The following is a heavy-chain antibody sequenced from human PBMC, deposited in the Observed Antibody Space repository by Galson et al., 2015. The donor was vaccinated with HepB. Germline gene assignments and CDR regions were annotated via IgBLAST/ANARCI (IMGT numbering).Heavy chain of an antibody. V-gene: IGHV4-31*03. CDR3: ARDGGLGYCSSTSCYPPHYYYYYGMDV. Sequence: LSLTCTVSGGSISSSGYYWSWIRQHPGKGLEWIGYIYYSGSTYYNPSLKSRVTISVDTSKNQFSLKLSSVTAADTAVYYCARDGGLGYCSSTSCYPPHYYYYYGMDVWGQGTTVTVSS. J-gene: IGHJ6*02. CDR2: IYYSGST. CDR1: GGSISSSGYY. D-gene: IGHD2-2*01.